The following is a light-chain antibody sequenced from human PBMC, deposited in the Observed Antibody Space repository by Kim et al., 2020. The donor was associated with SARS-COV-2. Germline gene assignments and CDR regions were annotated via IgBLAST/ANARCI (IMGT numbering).Light chain of an antibody. CDR2: EVS. V-gene: IGLV2-23*02. Sequence: QSALTQPASVSGSPGQSITISCTGTSSDVGSYHLVSWYQQHPGKAPKLMIYEVSKRPSGVSNRFSGSKYGNTASLTISGLQAEDEADYYCCSYAGSSTLGVFGGGTQLTVL. J-gene: IGLJ2*01. CDR1: SSDVGSYHL. CDR3: CSYAGSSTLGV.